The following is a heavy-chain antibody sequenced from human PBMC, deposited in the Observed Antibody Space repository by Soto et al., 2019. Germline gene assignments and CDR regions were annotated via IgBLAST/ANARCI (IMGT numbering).Heavy chain of an antibody. V-gene: IGHV4-61*01. D-gene: IGHD1-20*01. CDR1: GGSITSSSYY. Sequence: SETLSLTCTVSGGSITSSSYYWSWIRQPPGKGLEWIGYIYYSGSTNYNPSLKSRVTISVDTSKNQFSLKLSSVTAADTAVYYCARDGIPRDAFDIWGQGTMVTVSS. J-gene: IGHJ3*02. CDR2: IYYSGST. CDR3: ARDGIPRDAFDI.